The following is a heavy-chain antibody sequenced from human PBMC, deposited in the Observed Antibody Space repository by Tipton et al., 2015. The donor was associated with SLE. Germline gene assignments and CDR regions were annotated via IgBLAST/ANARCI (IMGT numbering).Heavy chain of an antibody. Sequence: TLSLTCTVPGGSISSGGYYWSWIRQPPGKGLEWIGYIYYSGSTNYNPSLKSRVTISVDTSKNQFSLKLSSVTAADTAVYYCARVTAYSYAQGAFDIWGQGTMVTVSS. CDR2: IYYSGST. V-gene: IGHV4-61*08. D-gene: IGHD5-18*01. CDR1: GGSISSGGYY. J-gene: IGHJ3*02. CDR3: ARVTAYSYAQGAFDI.